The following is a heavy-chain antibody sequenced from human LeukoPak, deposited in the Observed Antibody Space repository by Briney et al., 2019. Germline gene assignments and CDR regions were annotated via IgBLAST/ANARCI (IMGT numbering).Heavy chain of an antibody. CDR2: ISSSGSTI. D-gene: IGHD6-13*01. CDR3: ARESGEASSWYVKESRWFDP. V-gene: IGHV3-11*01. J-gene: IGHJ5*02. Sequence: AGGSLRLSCAASGFTFSDYYMSWIRQAPGKGLEWVSYISSSGSTIYYADSVKGRFTISRDNAKNSLYLQMNSLRAEDTAVYYCARESGEASSWYVKESRWFDPWGQGTLVTVSS. CDR1: GFTFSDYY.